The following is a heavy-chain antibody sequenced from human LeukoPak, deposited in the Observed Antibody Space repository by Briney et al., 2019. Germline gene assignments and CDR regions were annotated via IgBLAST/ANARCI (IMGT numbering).Heavy chain of an antibody. CDR1: GGSISSYY. CDR3: AREGAAAGLFDP. CDR2: IYTSGST. V-gene: IGHV4-4*07. J-gene: IGHJ5*02. D-gene: IGHD6-13*01. Sequence: PSETLSLTCTASGGSISSYYWSWIRQPAGKGLEWIGRIYTSGSTNYNPSLMSRVTMSVDTSKNQFSLKLSSVTAADTAVYYCAREGAAAGLFDPWGQGTLVTVSS.